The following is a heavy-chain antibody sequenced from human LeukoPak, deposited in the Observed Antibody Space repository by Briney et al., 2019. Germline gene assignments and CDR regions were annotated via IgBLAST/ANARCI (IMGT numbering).Heavy chain of an antibody. CDR3: ARENSDYGGNSAHLCWFDP. D-gene: IGHD4-23*01. Sequence: VASVKVSCKASGYTFTGYYMHWVRQAPGQGLEWMGWINPNSGGTNYAQKFQGRVTMTRDTSTSTVYMELSSLRSEDTAVYYCARENSDYGGNSAHLCWFDPWGQGTLVTVSS. CDR2: INPNSGGT. V-gene: IGHV1-2*02. CDR1: GYTFTGYY. J-gene: IGHJ5*02.